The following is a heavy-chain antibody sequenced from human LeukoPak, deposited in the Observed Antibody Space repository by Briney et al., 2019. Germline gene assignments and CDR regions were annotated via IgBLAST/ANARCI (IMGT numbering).Heavy chain of an antibody. CDR2: IIPIFGTA. V-gene: IGHV1-69*13. Sequence: ASVKVSCKASGGTFSSYAISWVRQAPGQGLEWMGGIIPIFGTANYAQKFQGRATITADESTSTAYMELSSLRSEDTAVYYCATLPPPYYYDSSGYYHRNNGVRYYFDYWGQGTLVTVSS. J-gene: IGHJ4*02. CDR1: GGTFSSYA. CDR3: ATLPPPYYYDSSGYYHRNNGVRYYFDY. D-gene: IGHD3-22*01.